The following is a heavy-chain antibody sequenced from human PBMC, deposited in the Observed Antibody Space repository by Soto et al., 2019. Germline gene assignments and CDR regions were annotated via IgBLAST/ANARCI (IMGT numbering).Heavy chain of an antibody. CDR2: IYYSGST. D-gene: IGHD3-3*01. J-gene: IGHJ4*02. CDR3: ARALFGAIFGVIKGPNHYYFDY. CDR1: GGSISSGGYY. V-gene: IGHV4-31*03. Sequence: SETLSLTCTVSGGSISSGGYYWSWIRQHPGKGLEWIGYIYYSGSTYYNPSLKSRVTISVDTSKNQFSLKLSSVTAADTAVYYCARALFGAIFGVIKGPNHYYFDYWGQGTLVTVSS.